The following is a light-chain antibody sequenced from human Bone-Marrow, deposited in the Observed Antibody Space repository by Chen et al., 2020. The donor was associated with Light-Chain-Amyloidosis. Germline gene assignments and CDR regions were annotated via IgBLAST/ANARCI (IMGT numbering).Light chain of an antibody. J-gene: IGLJ1*01. Sequence: QSAPTQPAPVSGSSRPSITISCTGTSSDVGGDNHVSWYQQHPDKAPKLMIYEVTNRPSWVPDRFSGSKSDNTASLTISGLQTEDEADYFCSSYTITNTLVFGSGTRVTVL. V-gene: IGLV2-14*01. CDR2: EVT. CDR3: SSYTITNTLV. CDR1: SSDVGGDNH.